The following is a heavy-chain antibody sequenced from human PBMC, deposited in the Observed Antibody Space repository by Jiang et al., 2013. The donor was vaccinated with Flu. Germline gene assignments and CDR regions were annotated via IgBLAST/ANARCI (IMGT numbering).Heavy chain of an antibody. CDR1: GFTFSSYP. CDR2: ISGSGATT. CDR3: AKDRTGRSSDWYTSSFDS. J-gene: IGHJ4*02. V-gene: IGHV3-23*01. D-gene: IGHD6-19*01. Sequence: RLSCAVSGFTFSSYPMSWVRQAPGKGLEWVSGISGSGATTKYADSVKGRFTISRDKSKNTMYLQMNNLRAEDTAVYFCAKDRTGRSSDWYTSSFDSWGQGTLVTVSS.